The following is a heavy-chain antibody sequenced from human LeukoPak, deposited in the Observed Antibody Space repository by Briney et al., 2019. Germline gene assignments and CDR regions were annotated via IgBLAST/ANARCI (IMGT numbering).Heavy chain of an antibody. V-gene: IGHV4-59*01. D-gene: IGHD2-2*02. CDR1: GGSISSYY. CDR2: IYYSGST. CDR3: ARVPIVVVPAAISSYYYYMDV. J-gene: IGHJ6*03. Sequence: PSETLSLTCTVSGGSISSYYWSWIRQPPGKGLEWIGYIYYSGSTNYNPSLKSRVTISVDTSKNQFSLKLSSVTAADTAVYYCARVPIVVVPAAISSYYYYMDVWGKGTTVTVSS.